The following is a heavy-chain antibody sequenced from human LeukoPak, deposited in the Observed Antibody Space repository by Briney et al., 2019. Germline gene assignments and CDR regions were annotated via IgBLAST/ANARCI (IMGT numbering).Heavy chain of an antibody. Sequence: SVKVSCKASGGTFSSYAISWVRQAPGQGLEWMGRIIPISGIANYAQKFQGRVTITADKSTSTAYMELSSLRSEDTAVYYCARDRSRDGYKYYFDYWGQGTLVTVSS. V-gene: IGHV1-69*04. CDR1: GGTFSSYA. D-gene: IGHD5-24*01. CDR3: ARDRSRDGYKYYFDY. J-gene: IGHJ4*02. CDR2: IIPISGIA.